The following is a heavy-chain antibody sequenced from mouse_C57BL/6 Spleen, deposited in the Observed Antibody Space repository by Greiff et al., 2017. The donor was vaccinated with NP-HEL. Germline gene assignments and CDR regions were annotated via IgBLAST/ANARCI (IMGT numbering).Heavy chain of an antibody. CDR3: ASEDYDYPLYAMDY. V-gene: IGHV2-6*01. J-gene: IGHJ4*01. Sequence: VKLQESGPGLVAPSQSLSITCTVSGFSLTSYGVDWVRQSPGKGLEWLGVIWGVGSTNYNSALKSRLSISKDNSKSQVFLKMNSLQTDDTAMYYCASEDYDYPLYAMDYWGQGTSVTVSS. CDR2: IWGVGST. D-gene: IGHD2-4*01. CDR1: GFSLTSYG.